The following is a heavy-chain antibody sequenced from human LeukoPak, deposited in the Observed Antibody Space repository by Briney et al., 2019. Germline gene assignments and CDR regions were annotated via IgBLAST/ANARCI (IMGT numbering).Heavy chain of an antibody. J-gene: IGHJ5*02. CDR1: GGSFSGYY. Sequence: SETLSLXCAVYGGSFSGYYWSWICQPPGKGLEWIGEINHSGSTNYNPSLKSRVTISVDTSKNQFSLKLSSVTAADTAVYYCARGRLHYDFWSGYYTPNWFDPWGQGTLVTVSS. D-gene: IGHD3-3*01. CDR2: INHSGST. V-gene: IGHV4-34*01. CDR3: ARGRLHYDFWSGYYTPNWFDP.